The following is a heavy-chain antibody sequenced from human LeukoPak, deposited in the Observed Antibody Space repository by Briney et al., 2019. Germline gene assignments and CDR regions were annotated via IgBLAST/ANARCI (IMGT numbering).Heavy chain of an antibody. V-gene: IGHV3-9*01. J-gene: IGHJ4*02. CDR1: GFTFDDYA. CDR2: INGNSGSI. D-gene: IGHD3-22*01. CDR3: AKSPKDSGYYEPIDY. Sequence: SLRRSCAGSGFTFDDYAMHWVRQAPGNGLEWVSGINGNSGSIDYADSGKGRFTISRYNAKNSLYLQMNSLRAADTALYYSAKSPKDSGYYEPIDYSGQGTLVTVSS.